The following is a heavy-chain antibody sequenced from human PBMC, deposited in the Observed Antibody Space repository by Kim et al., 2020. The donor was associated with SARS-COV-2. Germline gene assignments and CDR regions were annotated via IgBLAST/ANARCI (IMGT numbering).Heavy chain of an antibody. V-gene: IGHV4-34*01. Sequence: SETLSLTCAVYGETFSGYYWTWLRQPPGKGLEWIAEINDGGHTRYQPSLMSRVTLSVDTSKNQFSLRLTSVTAADTAVYYCARRNLNNVGKAGTIKYWGQGIQVTVSS. CDR2: INDGGHT. D-gene: IGHD6-13*01. J-gene: IGHJ4*02. CDR3: ARRNLNNVGKAGTIKY. CDR1: GETFSGYY.